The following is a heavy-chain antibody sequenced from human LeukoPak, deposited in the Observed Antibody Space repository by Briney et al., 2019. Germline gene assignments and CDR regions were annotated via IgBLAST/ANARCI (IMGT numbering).Heavy chain of an antibody. CDR1: GYTFTSYA. Sequence: ASVKVSCKASGYTFTSYAIHWLRQGPGQRLEWMGWINVGNGDTKYSQKFQGRVTITRDTSASTAYMELSSLRSEDTAVYYCATSEEGRWGQGTLVTVSS. CDR2: INVGNGDT. CDR3: ATSEEGR. J-gene: IGHJ4*02. V-gene: IGHV1-3*01. D-gene: IGHD2-15*01.